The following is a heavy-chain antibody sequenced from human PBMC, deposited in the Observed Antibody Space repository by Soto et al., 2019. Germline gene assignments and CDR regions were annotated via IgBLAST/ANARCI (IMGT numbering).Heavy chain of an antibody. CDR2: ISSGSSTV. J-gene: IGHJ4*02. Sequence: EVQLVESGGGLVQPGGSLTLSCAGSGFTFSSYSMNWVRQAPGAGLEWVSYISSGSSTVYYTDSVKGRFTISRDNAKNSLYLQMNSLIDEDTAVYYCARDRAVAGYVYDYWGQGILVTVSS. V-gene: IGHV3-48*02. D-gene: IGHD6-19*01. CDR3: ARDRAVAGYVYDY. CDR1: GFTFSSYS.